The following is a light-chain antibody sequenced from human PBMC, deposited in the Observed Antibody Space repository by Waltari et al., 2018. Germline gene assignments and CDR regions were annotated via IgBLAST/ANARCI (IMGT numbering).Light chain of an antibody. CDR2: NAF. CDR3: QQSYNTPVT. V-gene: IGKV1-39*01. CDR1: ESISTY. J-gene: IGKJ1*01. Sequence: DIQMSQSPSSLSASLGARVTITCRANESISTYLNWYQQKPGKAPKLLMFNAFTLESGVPSRFTGGASGTDFTLTISSLQPDDFATYYCQQSYNTPVTFGQGTRVEVK.